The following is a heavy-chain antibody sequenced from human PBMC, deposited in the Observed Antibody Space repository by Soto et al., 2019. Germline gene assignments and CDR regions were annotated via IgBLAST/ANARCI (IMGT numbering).Heavy chain of an antibody. V-gene: IGHV3-30*18. CDR3: AKESRFLEWLSLNWFDP. CDR1: GFTFSSYG. Sequence: PGGSLRLSCAASGFTFSSYGMHWVRQAPGKGLEWVAVISNDGSNKYYADSVKGRFTISRDNSKNTLYLQMNSLRAEDTAVYYCAKESRFLEWLSLNWFDPWGQGTLVTVSS. CDR2: ISNDGSNK. D-gene: IGHD3-3*01. J-gene: IGHJ5*02.